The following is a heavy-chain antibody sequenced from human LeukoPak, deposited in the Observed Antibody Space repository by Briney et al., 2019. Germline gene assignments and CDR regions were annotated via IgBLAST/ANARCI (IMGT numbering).Heavy chain of an antibody. CDR1: GITLSNYG. J-gene: IGHJ4*02. D-gene: IGHD3-10*01. CDR2: ISDRGSRT. Sequence: GGSLRLSCAVSGITLSNYGMSWVRQAPGKGLEWVAGISDRGSRTNYTDSVKGRFTISTDHPKNTLYLQMNSLRAEDTAVYFCAKRGVIRVILVGFHKEAYYFDSWGQGALVTVSS. CDR3: AKRGVIRVILVGFHKEAYYFDS. V-gene: IGHV3-23*01.